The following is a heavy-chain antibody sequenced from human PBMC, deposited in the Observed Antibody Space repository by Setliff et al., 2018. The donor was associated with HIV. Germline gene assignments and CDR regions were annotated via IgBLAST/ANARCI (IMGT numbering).Heavy chain of an antibody. J-gene: IGHJ5*02. V-gene: IGHV5-51*01. Sequence: ETLSLTCTVSGYSISSGYYWGWIRQPPGKGLELMGIIYPGDSSTRYSPSFQGQVTISVDKSVSTAYLEWNSLQASDTAMYYCARNWGAPNQFDPWGQGTLVTVSS. CDR3: ARNWGAPNQFDP. D-gene: IGHD7-27*01. CDR1: GYSISSGYY. CDR2: IYPGDSST.